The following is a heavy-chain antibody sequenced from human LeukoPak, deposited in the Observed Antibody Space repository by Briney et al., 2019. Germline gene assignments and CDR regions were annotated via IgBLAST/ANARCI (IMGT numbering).Heavy chain of an antibody. J-gene: IGHJ4*02. CDR1: GFTFSSYG. V-gene: IGHV3-23*01. CDR2: ISGSGGST. D-gene: IGHD3-9*01. CDR3: AKDTRYFGWLLGDY. Sequence: GGSLRLSCAASGFTFSSYGMHWVRQAPGKGLEWVSAISGSGGSTYYADSVKGRFTISRDNSKNTLYLQMNSLRAEDTAVYYCAKDTRYFGWLLGDYWGQGTLVTVSS.